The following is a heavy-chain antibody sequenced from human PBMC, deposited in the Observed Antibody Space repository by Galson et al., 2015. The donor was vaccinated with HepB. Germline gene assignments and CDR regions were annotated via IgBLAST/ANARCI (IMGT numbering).Heavy chain of an antibody. CDR3: ASTTGCSGGSCYSYFDY. Sequence: SVKVSCKASGGTFSSYAISWVRQAPGQGLEWMGGIIPILGIANYAQKFQGRVTITADKSTSTAYMELSSLRSEDTAVYYCASTTGCSGGSCYSYFDYWGQGTLVTVSS. CDR2: IIPILGIA. J-gene: IGHJ4*02. CDR1: GGTFSSYA. D-gene: IGHD2-15*01. V-gene: IGHV1-69*10.